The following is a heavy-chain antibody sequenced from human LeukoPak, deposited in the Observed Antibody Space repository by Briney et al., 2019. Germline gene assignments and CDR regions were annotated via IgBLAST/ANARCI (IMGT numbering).Heavy chain of an antibody. V-gene: IGHV1-18*01. Sequence: ASVKVSCKASGYTFTSYGISWVRQAPGQGLEWMGWISAYNGNTNYAQKLQGRVAMTTDTSTSTAYMELRSLRSDDTAVYYCARDPGLAYCGGDCVNPLDYWSQGTLVTVSS. J-gene: IGHJ4*02. CDR1: GYTFTSYG. D-gene: IGHD2-21*02. CDR2: ISAYNGNT. CDR3: ARDPGLAYCGGDCVNPLDY.